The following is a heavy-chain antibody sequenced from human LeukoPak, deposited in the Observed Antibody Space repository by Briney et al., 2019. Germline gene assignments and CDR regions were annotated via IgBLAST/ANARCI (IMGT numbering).Heavy chain of an antibody. J-gene: IGHJ5*02. CDR1: GYTFTGHF. CDR3: ARGSDSGTPRWFDP. CDR2: IDPNDGGT. Sequence: ASVTVSCKASGYTFTGHFIQWVRQAPGQGPEWMGRIDPNDGGTNYAQKFQGRVTMTRDMSISTAYMKLSSLRSDDTAVYYCARGSDSGTPRWFDPWGQGTLVTV. D-gene: IGHD1-26*01. V-gene: IGHV1-2*06.